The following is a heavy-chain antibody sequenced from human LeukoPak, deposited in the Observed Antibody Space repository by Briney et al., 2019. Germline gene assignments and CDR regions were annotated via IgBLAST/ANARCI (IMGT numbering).Heavy chain of an antibody. V-gene: IGHV4-61*02. J-gene: IGHJ4*02. CDR1: GGSTSSGSYY. D-gene: IGHD2-2*01. CDR3: ARKGCSSTSCSFDY. CDR2: IYTSGST. Sequence: SQTLSLTCTVSGGSTSSGSYYWSWIRQPAGKGLEWIGRIYTSGSTNYNPSLKSRVTISVDTSKNQFSLKLSSVTAADTAVYYCARKGCSSTSCSFDYWGQGTLVTVSS.